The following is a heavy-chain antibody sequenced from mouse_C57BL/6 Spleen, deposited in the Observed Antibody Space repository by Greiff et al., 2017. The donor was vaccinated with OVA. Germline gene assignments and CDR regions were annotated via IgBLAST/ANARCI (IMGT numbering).Heavy chain of an antibody. V-gene: IGHV1-18*01. CDR1: GYTFTDYN. Sequence: EVQLQQSGPELVKPGASVKIPCKASGYTFTDYNMDWVKQSHGKSLEWIGDINPNNGGTIYNQKFKGKATLTVDKSSSTAYMELRSLTSADTAVYYCARDQLRLRGGFAYWGQGTLVTVSA. J-gene: IGHJ3*01. CDR3: ARDQLRLRGGFAY. D-gene: IGHD3-2*02. CDR2: INPNNGGT.